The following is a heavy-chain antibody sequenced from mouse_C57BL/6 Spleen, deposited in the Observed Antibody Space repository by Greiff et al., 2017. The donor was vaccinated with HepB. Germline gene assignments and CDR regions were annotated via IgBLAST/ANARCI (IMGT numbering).Heavy chain of an antibody. V-gene: IGHV14-4*01. J-gene: IGHJ3*01. CDR2: IDPENGDT. CDR3: TTTTVVATRFAY. CDR1: GFNIKDDY. D-gene: IGHD1-1*01. Sequence: VQLKQSGAELVRPGASVKLSCTASGFNIKDDYMHWVKQRPEQGLEWIGWIDPENGDTEYASKFQGKATITADTSSNTAYLQLSSLTSEDTAVYYCTTTTVVATRFAYWGQGTLVTVSA.